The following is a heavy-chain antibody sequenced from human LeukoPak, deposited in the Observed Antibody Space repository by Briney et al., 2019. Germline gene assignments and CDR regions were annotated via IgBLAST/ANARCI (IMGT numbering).Heavy chain of an antibody. CDR2: ISDSGNT. D-gene: IGHD6-13*01. J-gene: IGHJ4*02. CDR3: ARTYSWAAALDY. Sequence: SETLSLTCAVSGGSIINYFWGWIRQPPGKGLEFIGYISDSGNTNYSPSLKSRLTISVDTSKNQFSLRLGSLSAADTAVYYCARTYSWAAALDYWGQGTLVTVSS. V-gene: IGHV4-59*08. CDR1: GGSIINYF.